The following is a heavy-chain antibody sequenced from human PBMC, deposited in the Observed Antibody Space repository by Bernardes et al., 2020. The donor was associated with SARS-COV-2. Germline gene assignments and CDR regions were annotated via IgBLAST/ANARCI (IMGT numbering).Heavy chain of an antibody. CDR1: GGSFSGYY. CDR3: ARGQGRYCSSTSCYSVGRWFDP. D-gene: IGHD2-2*01. V-gene: IGHV4-34*01. J-gene: IGHJ5*02. Sequence: SETLSLTCAVYGGSFSGYYWSWIRQPPGKGLEWIGEINHSGSTNYNPSLKSRVTISVDTSKNQFSLKLSSVTAADTAVYYCARGQGRYCSSTSCYSVGRWFDPWGQGTLVTVSS. CDR2: INHSGST.